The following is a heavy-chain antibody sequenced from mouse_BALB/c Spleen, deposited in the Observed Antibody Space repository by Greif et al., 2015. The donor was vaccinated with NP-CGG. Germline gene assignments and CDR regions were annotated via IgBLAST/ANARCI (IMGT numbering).Heavy chain of an antibody. CDR3: ARREYGNPFAY. CDR1: GYTFISYW. Sequence: VQLQQSGAELAKPGASVKMSCKASGYTFISYWMHWVKQRPGQGLEWIGYINPSTGYTEYNQKFKGKATLTADKSSSTAYMQLSSLTSEDSAVYYCARREYGNPFAYWGQGTLVTVSA. J-gene: IGHJ3*01. D-gene: IGHD2-10*02. CDR2: INPSTGYT. V-gene: IGHV1-7*01.